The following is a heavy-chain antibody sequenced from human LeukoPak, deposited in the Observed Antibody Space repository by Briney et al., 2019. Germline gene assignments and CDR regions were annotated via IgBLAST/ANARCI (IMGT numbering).Heavy chain of an antibody. D-gene: IGHD6-13*01. CDR2: VNHSGST. CDR3: ARGLLIAAAVAGY. Sequence: PSETLSLTCAVYAGSFSGYYWSWIRQPPGKGLEWIGEVNHSGSTNYNPTLKSRVTISVDTSKNQFSLKLSSVTAADTAVYYCARGLLIAAAVAGYCGQGTLVTVSP. V-gene: IGHV4-34*01. J-gene: IGHJ4*02. CDR1: AGSFSGYY.